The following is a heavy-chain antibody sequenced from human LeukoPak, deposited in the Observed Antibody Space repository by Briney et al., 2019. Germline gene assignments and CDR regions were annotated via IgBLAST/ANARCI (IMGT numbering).Heavy chain of an antibody. CDR3: ARGGVSSPTIDY. CDR1: GFTFSTYW. D-gene: IGHD6-19*01. V-gene: IGHV3-74*01. CDR2: INTDGTTT. Sequence: GGSLRLSCAASGFTFSTYWMHWVRQPPGKGLVWLSRINTDGTTTTYADSAKGRFTISRDNAKNTLYLQLNSLRADDTAVYFCARGGVSSPTIDYWGQGTLVTLSS. J-gene: IGHJ4*02.